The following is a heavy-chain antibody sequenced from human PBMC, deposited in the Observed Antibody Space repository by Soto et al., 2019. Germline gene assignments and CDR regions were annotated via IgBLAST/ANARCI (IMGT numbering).Heavy chain of an antibody. CDR3: ARVLGAPLYYFDY. J-gene: IGHJ4*02. CDR2: IYQSGST. Sequence: LSLTCPVSGYSISIGNYWGWIRQPPGKRLEWIGSIYQSGSTYYNPSLRSRATISVDTSKNQFSLKLSSVTAADTAVYYCARVLGAPLYYFDYWGQGILVTVSS. CDR1: GYSISIGNY. V-gene: IGHV4-38-2*02. D-gene: IGHD1-26*01.